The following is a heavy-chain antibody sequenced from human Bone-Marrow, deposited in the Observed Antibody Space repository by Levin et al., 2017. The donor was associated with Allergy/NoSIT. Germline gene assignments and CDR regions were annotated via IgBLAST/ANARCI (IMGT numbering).Heavy chain of an antibody. Sequence: GESLKISCAASGFTFSSYAMNWVRQAPGKGLEWVSTISGGGGSTYYADSVKGRFTISRDNSKNTLYLQMNSLRAEDTAIYYCAKDLDYTNLQDYWGQGALVTVSS. D-gene: IGHD4-11*01. V-gene: IGHV3-23*01. J-gene: IGHJ4*02. CDR3: AKDLDYTNLQDY. CDR1: GFTFSSYA. CDR2: ISGGGGST.